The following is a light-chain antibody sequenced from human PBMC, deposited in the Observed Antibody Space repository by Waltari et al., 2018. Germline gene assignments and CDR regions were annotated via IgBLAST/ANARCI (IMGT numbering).Light chain of an antibody. V-gene: IGLV2-11*01. CDR2: DVN. J-gene: IGLJ1*01. Sequence: QSALTQPRSVSGSPGQSVTISCIGTSSDAGGYDPVSWYQQHPGKAPKLMIYDVNKRPSGVPDRLSGSKSGNTAFLTISGLQGEDEADYYCCSFAGSPPYVFGTGTKVTVL. CDR3: CSFAGSPPYV. CDR1: SSDAGGYDP.